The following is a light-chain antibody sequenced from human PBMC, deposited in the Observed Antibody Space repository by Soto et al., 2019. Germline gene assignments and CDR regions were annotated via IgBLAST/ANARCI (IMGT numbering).Light chain of an antibody. CDR2: STS. V-gene: IGKV3-20*01. J-gene: IGKJ5*01. Sequence: VLTQSPGNLSLSAGERATLSCTASQSVSTTYLAWYQQKPGQAPSLVIYSTSHRATGTPDRFSGSGSGTEFTLTINRLEPEDFAVYYCQHFGSSPRLTFGQGTRLESK. CDR3: QHFGSSPRLT. CDR1: QSVSTTY.